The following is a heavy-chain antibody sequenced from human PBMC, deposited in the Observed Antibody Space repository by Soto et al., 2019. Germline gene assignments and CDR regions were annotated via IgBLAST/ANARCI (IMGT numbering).Heavy chain of an antibody. D-gene: IGHD6-19*01. J-gene: IGHJ4*02. CDR2: INAGNGNT. Sequence: QVQLVQSGAEVKKPGASVKVSCKASGYTFTSYAMHWVRQAPGQRLEWMGWINAGNGNTKYSQKFQGRVTITRDTSASTAYMELSSLRSEDTAVYYCARQHSSGWYWGYWGQGTLVTVSS. CDR1: GYTFTSYA. CDR3: ARQHSSGWYWGY. V-gene: IGHV1-3*01.